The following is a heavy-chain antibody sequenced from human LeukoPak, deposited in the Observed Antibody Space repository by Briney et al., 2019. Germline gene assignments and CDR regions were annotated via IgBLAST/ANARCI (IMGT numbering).Heavy chain of an antibody. CDR2: IYYSGST. CDR3: ARVPYYDILTGYVRAYYFDY. Sequence: SETLSLTCTVSGGSISSSSYYWGWIRQPPGKGLEWIGSIYYSGSTYYSPSLKSRVTISVDTSKNQFSLKLSSMTAADTAVYYCARVPYYDILTGYVRAYYFDYWGQGTLVTVSS. D-gene: IGHD3-9*01. V-gene: IGHV4-39*07. J-gene: IGHJ4*02. CDR1: GGSISSSSYY.